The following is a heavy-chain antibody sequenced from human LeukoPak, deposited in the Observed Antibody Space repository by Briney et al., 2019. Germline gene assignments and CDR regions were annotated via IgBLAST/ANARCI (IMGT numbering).Heavy chain of an antibody. CDR2: IYYTGTT. J-gene: IGHJ4*02. D-gene: IGHD3-16*01. CDR1: GGSLTSYY. V-gene: IGHV4-59*01. Sequence: PSETLSLTCTVSGGSLTSYYWSWIRQPPGKGLEWIGCIYYTGTTNYNPSLKSRVTISVDTSKNQFSLKLNSVTAADTAVYYCARSGSLREPILDYWGQGTLVTVSS. CDR3: ARSGSLREPILDY.